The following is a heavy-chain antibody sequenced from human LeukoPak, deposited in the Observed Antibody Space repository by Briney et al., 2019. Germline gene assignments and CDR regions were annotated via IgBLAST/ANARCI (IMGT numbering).Heavy chain of an antibody. CDR3: ARQIATAGLFDY. Sequence: TLSLTCTVSGGSLNSGSYCWSCIRQPAGNGPEWIGRIYTSGSTNYNPSLKSRLTISLDPSKNQFSLKLSSVTAADTAVYYCARQIATAGLFDYWGQGTLVTVSS. D-gene: IGHD6-13*01. CDR1: GGSLNSGSYC. V-gene: IGHV4-61*02. CDR2: IYTSGST. J-gene: IGHJ4*02.